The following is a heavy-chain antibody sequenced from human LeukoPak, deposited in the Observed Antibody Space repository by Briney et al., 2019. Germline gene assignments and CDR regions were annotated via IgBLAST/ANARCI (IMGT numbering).Heavy chain of an antibody. D-gene: IGHD3-22*01. V-gene: IGHV3-33*01. J-gene: IGHJ4*02. CDR2: IWYDGSNK. CDR1: GFTFSSYG. Sequence: GGSLRLSCAASGFTFSSYGMHWVRQAPGKGLEWVAVIWYDGSNKYYADSVKGRFTISRDNSKNTLYLQMNSLRAEDTAVYYCARDSPFHSSGYYYYFDYWGQGTLVTVSS. CDR3: ARDSPFHSSGYYYYFDY.